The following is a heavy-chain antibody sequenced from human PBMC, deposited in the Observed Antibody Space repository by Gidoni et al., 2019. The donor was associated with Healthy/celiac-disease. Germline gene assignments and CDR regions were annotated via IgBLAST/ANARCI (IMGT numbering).Heavy chain of an antibody. J-gene: IGHJ3*02. CDR2: IRSKAYGGTT. CDR3: TSAYRITIFGVVIIPENDAFDI. Sequence: EVQLVESGGGLVQPGRSLRLSCTASGFTFGDYAMSWFRQAPGKGLEWVVFIRSKAYGGTTEYAASVKGRFTISRDDSKSIAYLQMNSLKTEDTAVYYCTSAYRITIFGVVIIPENDAFDIWGQGTMVTVSS. V-gene: IGHV3-49*03. CDR1: GFTFGDYA. D-gene: IGHD3-3*01.